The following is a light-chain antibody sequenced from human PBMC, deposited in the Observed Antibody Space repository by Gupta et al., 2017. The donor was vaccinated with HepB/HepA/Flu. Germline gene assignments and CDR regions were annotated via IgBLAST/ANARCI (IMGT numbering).Light chain of an antibody. CDR1: QSIISY. CDR3: HQRTSCGMT. CDR2: DAS. Sequence: EIVLTQSPATLSLSPGERATLSCRASQSIISYLAWYQQKPGQAPRLLIYDASTRATGIPTRFSGGGFRTDFALTISNLEPEDFAVYYCHQRTSCGMTFGQGTKVEIK. J-gene: IGKJ1*01. V-gene: IGKV3-11*01.